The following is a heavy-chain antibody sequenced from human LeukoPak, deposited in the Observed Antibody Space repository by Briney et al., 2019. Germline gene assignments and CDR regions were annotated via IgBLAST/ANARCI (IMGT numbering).Heavy chain of an antibody. CDR2: IYYSGST. CDR1: GGSISSSSYY. V-gene: IGHV4-39*01. J-gene: IGHJ6*02. Sequence: PSETLSLTCTVSGGSISSSSYYWGWIRQPPGKGLEWIGSIYYSGSTYYNPSLKSRVTISVDTSKNQFSLKLSSVTAADTAVYYCARPYCSSTSCYDMDYYGMDVWGQGTTVTVSS. CDR3: ARPYCSSTSCYDMDYYGMDV. D-gene: IGHD2-2*01.